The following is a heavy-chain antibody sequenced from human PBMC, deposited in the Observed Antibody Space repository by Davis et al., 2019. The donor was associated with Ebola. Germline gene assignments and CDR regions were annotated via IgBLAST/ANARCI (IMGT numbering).Heavy chain of an antibody. D-gene: IGHD6-13*01. Sequence: SETLSLTCAVYGGSFSGYCWSWIRQPPGKGLEWIGEINHSGSTNYNPSLKSRVTISVDTSKNQFSLKLSSVTAADTAVYYCARQGRGYSSSWYTSYYYYYGMDVWGQGTTVTVSS. CDR3: ARQGRGYSSSWYTSYYYYYGMDV. CDR1: GGSFSGYC. J-gene: IGHJ6*02. CDR2: INHSGST. V-gene: IGHV4-34*01.